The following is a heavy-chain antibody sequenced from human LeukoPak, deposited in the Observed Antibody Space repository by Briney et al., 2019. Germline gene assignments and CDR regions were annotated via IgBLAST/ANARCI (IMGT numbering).Heavy chain of an antibody. CDR1: GFTFSDYY. Sequence: GGSLRLSCAASGFTFSDYYMSWIRQAPGKGLEWVSYISSSGSTIYYADSVKGRFTISRDNAKNSLYLQMNSLRAEDTAVYYXXRVRGXXXXTLGYWGQGTLVTVSS. D-gene: IGHD3-16*01. CDR3: XRVRGXXXXTLGY. J-gene: IGHJ4*02. CDR2: ISSSGSTI. V-gene: IGHV3-11*04.